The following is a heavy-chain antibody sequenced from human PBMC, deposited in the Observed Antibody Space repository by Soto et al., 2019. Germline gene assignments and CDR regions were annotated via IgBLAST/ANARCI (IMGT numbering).Heavy chain of an antibody. Sequence: GGSLRLSCAASGFTFSSYSMNWVCQAPGKGLEWVSYISSSSSTIYYADSVKGRFTISRDNAKNSLYLQMNSLRDEDTAVYYCARKNTYYYDSSGRMDVWGQGTTVTVSS. CDR3: ARKNTYYYDSSGRMDV. D-gene: IGHD3-22*01. CDR1: GFTFSSYS. V-gene: IGHV3-48*02. J-gene: IGHJ6*02. CDR2: ISSSSSTI.